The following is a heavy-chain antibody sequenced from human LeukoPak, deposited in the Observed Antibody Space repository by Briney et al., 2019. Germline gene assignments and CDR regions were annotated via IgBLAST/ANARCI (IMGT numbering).Heavy chain of an antibody. CDR2: IDPSDSYV. CDR1: GYSFTYYW. J-gene: IGHJ4*02. Sequence: GESLKISSKGSGYSFTYYWITWVRQMPGKGLEWIGGIDPSDSYVNSPSFQGHVTISADKSISTAHLQCSSLKASDTAIYYCARLKYGTNSGYFDYWGQGTLVTVAS. CDR3: ARLKYGTNSGYFDY. V-gene: IGHV5-10-1*01. D-gene: IGHD1-1*01.